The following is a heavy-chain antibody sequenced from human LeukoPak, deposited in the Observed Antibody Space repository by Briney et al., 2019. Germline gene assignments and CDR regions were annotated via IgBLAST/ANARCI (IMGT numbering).Heavy chain of an antibody. Sequence: GGSLRLSCATSGFTFGSYAMSWVRQAPGKGLEWVSAIRGSGGSTYCADSVKGRFTISRDNSKNTLYLQMNSLRAEDTAVYYCAKGTSPYYYGMDVWGQGTTVTVSS. CDR3: AKGTSPYYYGMDV. CDR1: GFTFGSYA. CDR2: IRGSGGST. D-gene: IGHD1-7*01. V-gene: IGHV3-23*01. J-gene: IGHJ6*02.